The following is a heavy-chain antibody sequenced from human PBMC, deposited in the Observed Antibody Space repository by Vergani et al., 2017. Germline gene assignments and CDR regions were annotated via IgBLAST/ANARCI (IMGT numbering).Heavy chain of an antibody. Sequence: QLQLQESGPGLVKPSETLSLICTVSGCSINPSSSFWGWIRQSPGKGLEWIGSIYYSGSTYYNPSLKSRVTISVDTSKNQFSLKLSSVTAADTAVYYCGRQDRVAGHIRYDYWGQGTLVTVSS. V-gene: IGHV4-39*01. J-gene: IGHJ4*02. CDR3: GRQDRVAGHIRYDY. D-gene: IGHD6-19*01. CDR1: GCSINPSSSF. CDR2: IYYSGST.